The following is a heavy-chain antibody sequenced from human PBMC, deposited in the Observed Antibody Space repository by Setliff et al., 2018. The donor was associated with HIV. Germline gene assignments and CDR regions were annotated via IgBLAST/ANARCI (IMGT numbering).Heavy chain of an antibody. Sequence: SETLSLTCTVSGGSISSRNWWSWVRQPPGKGLEWIGEIYHSGSTNYNPSLKSRVTISVDKSTNQVSLKLNSVTAADTAVYYCARGLSSGWYGYWYFDLWGRGTLVTVSS. J-gene: IGHJ2*01. CDR3: ARGLSSGWYGYWYFDL. D-gene: IGHD6-19*01. CDR1: GGSISSRNW. CDR2: IYHSGST. V-gene: IGHV4-4*02.